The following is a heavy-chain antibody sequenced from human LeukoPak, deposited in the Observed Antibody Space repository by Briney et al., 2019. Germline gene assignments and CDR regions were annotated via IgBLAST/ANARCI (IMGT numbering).Heavy chain of an antibody. Sequence: SSVKVSCKASGGTFSSYAISWVRQAPGQGLEWMGGIIPIFGTANYAQKFQGRVTITADESTSTAYMELSSLRSEDTAVYYCTIAARPPYYYYMDVWGKGTTVTVSS. CDR1: GGTFSSYA. CDR3: TIAARPPYYYYMDV. J-gene: IGHJ6*03. CDR2: IIPIFGTA. V-gene: IGHV1-69*01. D-gene: IGHD6-6*01.